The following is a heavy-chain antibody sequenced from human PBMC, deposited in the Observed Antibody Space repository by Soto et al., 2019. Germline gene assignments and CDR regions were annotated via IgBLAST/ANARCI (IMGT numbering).Heavy chain of an antibody. CDR3: AKDYDYGDSLPFDY. Sequence: EVHLLEAGGGLVQPGGSLRLSCAASGFTFRNYGRSWVRQAPGKGLEWLSAIVGIGDTAYYADSVRGRFTISRDNSKNTLYLQLNDLGAEDTAIYYCAKDYDYGDSLPFDYWGQGTLVTVSS. D-gene: IGHD4-17*01. V-gene: IGHV3-23*01. CDR1: GFTFRNYG. J-gene: IGHJ4*02. CDR2: IVGIGDTA.